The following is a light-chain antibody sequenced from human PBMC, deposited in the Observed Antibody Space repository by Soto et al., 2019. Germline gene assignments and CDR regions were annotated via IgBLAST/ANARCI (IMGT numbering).Light chain of an antibody. CDR1: SGSIASNY. CDR2: EDN. Sequence: NFMLTQPHSVSESPGKTVTISCTRSSGSIASNYVQWYQQRPGSAPTTVMYEDNQRPSGVPDRFSGSIDSSSNSASLTISGLKAEDEADYYCQSYDSSNPVVFGGGTKVTVL. J-gene: IGLJ2*01. V-gene: IGLV6-57*04. CDR3: QSYDSSNPVV.